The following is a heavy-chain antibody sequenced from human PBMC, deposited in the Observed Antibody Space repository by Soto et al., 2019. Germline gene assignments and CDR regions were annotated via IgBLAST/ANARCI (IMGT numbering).Heavy chain of an antibody. CDR1: GGSISSSSYY. CDR2: IYYSGST. D-gene: IGHD6-19*01. V-gene: IGHV4-39*01. Sequence: LSLTCTVSGGSISSSSYYWGWIRQPPGKGLEWIGSIYYSGSTYYNPSLKSRVTISVDTSKNQFSLKLSSVTAADTAVYYCASIFGLAVAGRHFDYWGQGTLVTVSS. J-gene: IGHJ4*02. CDR3: ASIFGLAVAGRHFDY.